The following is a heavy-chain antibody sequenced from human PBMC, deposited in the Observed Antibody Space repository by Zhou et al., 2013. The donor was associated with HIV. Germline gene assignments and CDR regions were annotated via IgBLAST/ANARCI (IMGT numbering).Heavy chain of an antibody. CDR2: IIPFFGTA. D-gene: IGHD3-16*01. CDR1: GGTFSTYA. Sequence: QVQLVQSGAEVKKPGSSVKVSCKASGGTFSTYAFSWVRQAPGQGLEWMGGIIPFFGTANYAQKFQGRVAITAAESTRTAYLELSGLRSEDTAVYYCARGGSGDSSWDDAFDYRGAKGHVVTVSS. V-gene: IGHV1-69*12. CDR3: ARGGSGDSSWDDAFDYR. J-gene: IGHJ3*02.